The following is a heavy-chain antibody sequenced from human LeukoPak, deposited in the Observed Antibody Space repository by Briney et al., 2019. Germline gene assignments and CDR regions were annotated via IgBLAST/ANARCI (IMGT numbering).Heavy chain of an antibody. Sequence: GGSLRLSCVASGFTLSSYAMHWARQAPGKGLEWEAVISYDGSNKYYADSVRGRFTISRDNSKKTLYLQMNSLRAEDAAVYYCARAPHYSNYGPYYYGMDVWGQGTTVTVSS. CDR2: ISYDGSNK. CDR3: ARAPHYSNYGPYYYGMDV. CDR1: GFTLSSYA. D-gene: IGHD4-11*01. J-gene: IGHJ6*02. V-gene: IGHV3-30-3*01.